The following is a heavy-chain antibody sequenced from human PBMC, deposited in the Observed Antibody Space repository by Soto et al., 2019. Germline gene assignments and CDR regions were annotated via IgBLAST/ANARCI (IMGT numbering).Heavy chain of an antibody. Sequence: GGSLRLSCAASGFTFSSYSMNWVRQAPGKGLEWVSSISSSSSYIYYADSVKGRFTISRDNAKNSLYLQMNSLRAEDTAVYYCARDQGTVMVTGWAYWGQGTLVTVSS. CDR3: ARDQGTVMVTGWAY. V-gene: IGHV3-21*01. J-gene: IGHJ4*02. CDR2: ISSSSSYI. CDR1: GFTFSSYS. D-gene: IGHD5-18*01.